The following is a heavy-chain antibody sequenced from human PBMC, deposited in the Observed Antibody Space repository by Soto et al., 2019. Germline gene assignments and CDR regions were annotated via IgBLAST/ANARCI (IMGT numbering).Heavy chain of an antibody. Sequence: ASVKVSCKASGYTFTGYYMHWVRQAPGQGLEWMGWINPNSGGTNYAQKFQGWVTMTRDTSISTAYMELSRLRSDDTAVYYCARDLPYSSSVRFYFASWGQATLVTVSS. CDR2: INPNSGGT. CDR1: GYTFTGYY. V-gene: IGHV1-2*04. D-gene: IGHD6-6*01. J-gene: IGHJ4*02. CDR3: ARDLPYSSSVRFYFAS.